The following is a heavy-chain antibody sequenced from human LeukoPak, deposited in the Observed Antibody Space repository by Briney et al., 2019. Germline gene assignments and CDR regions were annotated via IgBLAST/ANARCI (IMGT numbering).Heavy chain of an antibody. CDR1: GYTFTSYG. CDR3: ARVVYDSSGYYPPVDY. J-gene: IGHJ4*02. D-gene: IGHD3-22*01. V-gene: IGHV1-18*01. Sequence: ASVKVSCKASGYTFTSYGISWVRQAPGQGLEWMGWISAYNGNTNYAQKLQGTVTMTTDTSTSTAYMELRSLRSDDTAVYYCARVVYDSSGYYPPVDYWGQGTLVTVSS. CDR2: ISAYNGNT.